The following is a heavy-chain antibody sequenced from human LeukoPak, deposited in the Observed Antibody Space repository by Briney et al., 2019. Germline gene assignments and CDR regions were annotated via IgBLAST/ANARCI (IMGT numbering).Heavy chain of an antibody. Sequence: ASVKVSCKASGYTFTRYDINWVRQATGQGLEWMGWMNPNSGKTGYSQKFQGRITMTRNTSISTAYMELSSLRSEDTAVYYCARGCSSTSCLFSYYYYYMDVWGKGTTVTISS. CDR2: MNPNSGKT. J-gene: IGHJ6*03. CDR1: GYTFTRYD. CDR3: ARGCSSTSCLFSYYYYYMDV. V-gene: IGHV1-8*01. D-gene: IGHD2-2*01.